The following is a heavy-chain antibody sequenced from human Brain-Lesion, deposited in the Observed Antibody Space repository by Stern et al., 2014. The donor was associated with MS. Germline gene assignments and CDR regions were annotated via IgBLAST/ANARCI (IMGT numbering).Heavy chain of an antibody. CDR3: ARFSLFGEYYFDS. D-gene: IGHD3-10*01. CDR1: GGSITRGGDY. CDR2: IIYSGSS. Sequence: MQLVESGPGLVKPSQTLSLTCTVSGGSITRGGDYWSWVRQRPGKGLEXVGYIIYSGSSYYNPSLKSRVTISVDTSKNQFSLRLTSVTAADTAVYYCARFSLFGEYYFDSWGQGTLVTVSS. V-gene: IGHV4-31*02. J-gene: IGHJ4*02.